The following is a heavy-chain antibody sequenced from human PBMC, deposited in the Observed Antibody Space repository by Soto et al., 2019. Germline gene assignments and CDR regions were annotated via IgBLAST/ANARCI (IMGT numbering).Heavy chain of an antibody. CDR3: ARDLGKDRAFDI. CDR1: GGTFSSYT. Sequence: SVKVSCKASGGTFSSYTISWLRQAPGQGLEWMGRIIPILGIANYAQKFQGRVTITADKSTSTAYMELSSLRSEDTAVYYCARDLGKDRAFDIWGQGTMVTVSS. J-gene: IGHJ3*02. CDR2: IIPILGIA. V-gene: IGHV1-69*04.